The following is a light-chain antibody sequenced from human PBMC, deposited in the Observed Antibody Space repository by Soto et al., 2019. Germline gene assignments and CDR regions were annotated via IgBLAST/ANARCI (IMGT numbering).Light chain of an antibody. CDR1: QGISSY. V-gene: IGKV1-8*01. Sequence: IRMAHSPCSFSPSTVYGFTITCRASQGISSYLAWYQQKPGKAPKLLIYAASTLQSGVPSRFSGSGSGTDFTLTISCLQSEDFATYYCQQYYSYPLTFGGGTKVDI. CDR2: AAS. J-gene: IGKJ4*01. CDR3: QQYYSYPLT.